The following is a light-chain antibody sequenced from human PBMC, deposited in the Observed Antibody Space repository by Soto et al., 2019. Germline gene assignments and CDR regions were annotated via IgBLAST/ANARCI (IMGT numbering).Light chain of an antibody. Sequence: DIEMVQSPSALSASVGDTVTITCRASQKSSPWLAWYQQKPGQAPKLLMYDVSSLKRGVPSRFSGSGSGTEFTLTISSLQPDEFATYYGQQYNDYSAKFGQGTKVEIK. CDR3: QQYNDYSAK. CDR2: DVS. J-gene: IGKJ1*01. CDR1: QKSSPW. V-gene: IGKV1-5*01.